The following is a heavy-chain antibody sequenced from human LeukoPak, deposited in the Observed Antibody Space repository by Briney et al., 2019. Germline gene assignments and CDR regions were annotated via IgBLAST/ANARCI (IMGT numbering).Heavy chain of an antibody. Sequence: PSRTLSLTCTVSGGSISSGGYYWSWIRQHPGKGLEWIGYIYYSGSTYYNPSLKSRVTISVDTSENQFSLKLSSVTAADTAVYYCARMQMVRGVITFDYWGQGTLVTVSS. CDR1: GGSISSGGYY. CDR3: ARMQMVRGVITFDY. CDR2: IYYSGST. J-gene: IGHJ4*02. D-gene: IGHD3-10*01. V-gene: IGHV4-31*03.